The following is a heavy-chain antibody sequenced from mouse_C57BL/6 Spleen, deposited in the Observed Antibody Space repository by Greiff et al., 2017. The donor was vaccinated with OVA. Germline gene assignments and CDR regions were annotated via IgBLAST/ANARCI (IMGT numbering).Heavy chain of an antibody. Sequence: DVMLVESGGDLVKPGGSLKLSCAASGFTFSSYGMSWVRQTPDKRLEWVATISSGGSYTYYPDSVKGRFTISRDNSKNTLYLQMSSLKSEDTAMYYCARPGRGGDAMDYWGQGTSVTVSS. CDR2: ISSGGSYT. CDR1: GFTFSSYG. J-gene: IGHJ4*01. CDR3: ARPGRGGDAMDY. D-gene: IGHD1-1*01. V-gene: IGHV5-6*02.